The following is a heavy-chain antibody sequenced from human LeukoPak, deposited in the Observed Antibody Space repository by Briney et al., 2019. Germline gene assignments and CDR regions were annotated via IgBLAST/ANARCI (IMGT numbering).Heavy chain of an antibody. D-gene: IGHD4-17*01. CDR2: IYSGGST. Sequence: GGSLRLSCAASGFTVSSNYMSWVRQAPGKGLEWVSVIYSGGSTYYADSVKGRFTISRDNSKNTLYLQMNSLRAEDTAAYYCARGYGDYEPDAFDIWGQGTMVTVSS. J-gene: IGHJ3*02. CDR3: ARGYGDYEPDAFDI. V-gene: IGHV3-66*02. CDR1: GFTVSSNY.